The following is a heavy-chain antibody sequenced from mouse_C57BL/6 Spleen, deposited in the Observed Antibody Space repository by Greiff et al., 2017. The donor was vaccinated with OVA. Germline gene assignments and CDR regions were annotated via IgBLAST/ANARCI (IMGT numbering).Heavy chain of an antibody. D-gene: IGHD1-1*01. J-gene: IGHJ2*01. CDR2: INHNNGGT. CDR3: ARKYYGYFDD. V-gene: IGHV1-26*01. CDR1: GYTFTDYY. Sequence: EVQLQQSGPELVKPGASVKISCQASGYTFTDYYMDWVKQSPGTSLEWLGDINHNNGGTRYHQKFKGTAPLTVYKSSSTAYMELRSLTSEDSAVYYCARKYYGYFDDWGQGTTLTVSS.